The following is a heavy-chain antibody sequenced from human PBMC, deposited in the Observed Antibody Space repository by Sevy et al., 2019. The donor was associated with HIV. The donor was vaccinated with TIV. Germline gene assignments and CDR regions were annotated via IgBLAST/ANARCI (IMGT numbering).Heavy chain of an antibody. V-gene: IGHV3-33*01. CDR2: IWYDGSNK. CDR3: ARDGSSLDYSNYDEVYYYGMDV. Sequence: GGSLRLSCAASGFTFSSYGMHWVHQAPGKGLEWVAVIWYDGSNKYYADSVKGRFTISRDNSKNTLYLQMNSLRAEDTAVYYCARDGSSLDYSNYDEVYYYGMDVWGQGTTVTVSS. J-gene: IGHJ6*02. D-gene: IGHD4-4*01. CDR1: GFTFSSYG.